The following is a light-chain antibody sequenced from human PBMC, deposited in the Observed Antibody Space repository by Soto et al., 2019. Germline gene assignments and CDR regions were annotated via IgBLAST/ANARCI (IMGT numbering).Light chain of an antibody. V-gene: IGKV1-39*01. CDR1: QSIVTY. J-gene: IGKJ1*01. CDR2: AAS. CDR3: QQSYSTPPWT. Sequence: IQMTQPASSLSASFGDRVTITCXASQSIVTYLNWYLQKPGKAPKLLIYAASNLQSGVPSRFSGSGSGTDFTLTISSLQPEDFATYFCQQSYSTPPWTFGQGTKVDIK.